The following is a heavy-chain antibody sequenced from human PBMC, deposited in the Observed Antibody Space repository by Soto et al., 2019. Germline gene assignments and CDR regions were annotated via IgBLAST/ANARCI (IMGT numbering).Heavy chain of an antibody. CDR3: ARTYYDSSGFLGRGLD. CDR1: GYTFTSYA. CDR2: INAGNGNT. V-gene: IGHV1-3*01. J-gene: IGHJ4*02. Sequence: QVQLVQSGAEVKKPGASVKVSCKASGYTFTSYAMHWVRQAPGQRLEWMGWINAGNGNTKYSQKFQGRVTITRDTSASTAYMELSSLRSEDTAVYYCARTYYDSSGFLGRGLDWGQGTLVTVSS. D-gene: IGHD3-22*01.